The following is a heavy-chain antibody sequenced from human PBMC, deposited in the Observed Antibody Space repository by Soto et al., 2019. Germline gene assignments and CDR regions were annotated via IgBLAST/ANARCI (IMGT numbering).Heavy chain of an antibody. Sequence: SETLSLTCAVYGGSFSGYYWSWIRQPPGKGLEWIGEINHSGSTNYNPSLKSRVTISVDTSKNQFSLKLSSVTAADTAVYYCARLSGSYFFGNWFDPWGQGTLVTVSS. CDR3: ARLSGSYFFGNWFDP. V-gene: IGHV4-34*01. CDR1: GGSFSGYY. CDR2: INHSGST. J-gene: IGHJ5*02. D-gene: IGHD1-26*01.